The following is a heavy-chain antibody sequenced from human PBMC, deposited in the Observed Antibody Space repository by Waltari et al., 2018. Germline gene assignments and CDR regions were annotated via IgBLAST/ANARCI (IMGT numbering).Heavy chain of an antibody. CDR1: GGSISSHY. J-gene: IGHJ4*02. V-gene: IGHV4-59*11. CDR2: IYYSGST. D-gene: IGHD1-1*01. Sequence: QVQLQESGPGLVKPSETLSLTCTVSGGSISSHYWSWIRQPPGKGLEWIGYIYYSGSTNYNPSLKSRVTISVDTSKNQFSLKLSSVTAADTAVYYCARGNWNGASIWGQGTLVTVSS. CDR3: ARGNWNGASI.